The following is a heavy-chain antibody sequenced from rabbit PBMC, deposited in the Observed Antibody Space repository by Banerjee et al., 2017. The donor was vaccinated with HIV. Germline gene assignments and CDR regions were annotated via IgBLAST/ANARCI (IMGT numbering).Heavy chain of an antibody. CDR1: GFDFSGYYC. CDR2: IDTGDGNT. D-gene: IGHD2-1*01. Sequence: QQQLEESGGGLVKPGGTLTLTCKASGFDFSGYYCMCWVRQAPGKGLEWIACIDTGDGNTVYASWAIARFTISKTSSTTVTLQMTSLTAADTATYFCAGAFRYGDDMDLWGPGTLVTVS. CDR3: AGAFRYGDDMDL. J-gene: IGHJ6*01. V-gene: IGHV1S45*01.